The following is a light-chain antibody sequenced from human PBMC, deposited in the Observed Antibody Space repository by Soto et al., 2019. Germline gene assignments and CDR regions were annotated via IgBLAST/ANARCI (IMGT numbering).Light chain of an antibody. Sequence: DIQMTQSPSTLSASVGDRVTITCRASQSISNWLAWYQQKPGKAPQLLIYTASSLESGVPPRFSGSGSGTEFTLTISSLQPDDFETYYCQQYDTALTFGQGTKVEIK. CDR2: TAS. CDR3: QQYDTALT. CDR1: QSISNW. J-gene: IGKJ1*01. V-gene: IGKV1-5*03.